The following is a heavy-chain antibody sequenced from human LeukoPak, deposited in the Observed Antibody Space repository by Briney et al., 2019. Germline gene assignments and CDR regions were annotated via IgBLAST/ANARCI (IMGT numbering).Heavy chain of an antibody. V-gene: IGHV3-74*01. CDR1: GFNFNNYW. Sequence: GGSLRLSCAASGFNFNNYWMHWVRQAPGKGLVWVTRISSDGSSTSYADSVKGRFTISRDNAKNTLYLQMSSLRAEDTAMYYCARISLSGWVNDHWGQGTLATVSS. J-gene: IGHJ4*02. D-gene: IGHD6-19*01. CDR2: ISSDGSST. CDR3: ARISLSGWVNDH.